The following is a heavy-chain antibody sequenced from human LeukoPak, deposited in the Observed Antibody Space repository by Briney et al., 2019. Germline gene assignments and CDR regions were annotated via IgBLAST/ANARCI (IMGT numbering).Heavy chain of an antibody. CDR2: VSSNVGDT. D-gene: IGHD6-13*01. V-gene: IGHV3-64D*06. CDR1: GFTFSSYS. J-gene: IGHJ1*01. Sequence: PGGSLRLSCSASGFTFSSYSMHWVRQAPGKGLEYASAVSSNVGDTYYAASVKGRFTISRDNSKSTLYLQMSSLRVEDTAVYYCVRGAFGSWRTLEYFRHWGQGTLVTVSS. CDR3: VRGAFGSWRTLEYFRH.